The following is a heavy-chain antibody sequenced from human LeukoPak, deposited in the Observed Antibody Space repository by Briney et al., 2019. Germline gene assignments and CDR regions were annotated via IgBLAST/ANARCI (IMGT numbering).Heavy chain of an antibody. Sequence: SETLSLTCTVSGGSISSYYWSWIRQPAGKGLEWIGRIYTSGSTNYNPSLKSRVTMSVDTSKNQFSLKLSSVTAADTAVYYCARGYPYYGSGSYSYYFDYWGQGTLVTVSS. CDR2: IYTSGST. CDR3: ARGYPYYGSGSYSYYFDY. J-gene: IGHJ4*02. CDR1: GGSISSYY. D-gene: IGHD3-10*01. V-gene: IGHV4-4*07.